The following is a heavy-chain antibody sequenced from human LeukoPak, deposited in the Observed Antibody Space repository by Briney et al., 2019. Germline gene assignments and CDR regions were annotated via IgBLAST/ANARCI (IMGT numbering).Heavy chain of an antibody. J-gene: IGHJ4*02. CDR3: ARAQKDYGGNSAMLDY. CDR2: ISPILGAR. V-gene: IGHV1-69*13. Sequence: ASVKLSCKASGGTFSTYAISWVRQAPGQGLEWMGGISPILGARNYSQKFQGKVTITADESTSTAYMELSSLRSEDTAVYYCARAQKDYGGNSAMLDYWGQGTLVTVSS. D-gene: IGHD4-23*01. CDR1: GGTFSTYA.